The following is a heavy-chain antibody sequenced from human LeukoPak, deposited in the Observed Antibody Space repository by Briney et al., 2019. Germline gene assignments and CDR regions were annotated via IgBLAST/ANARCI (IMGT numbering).Heavy chain of an antibody. V-gene: IGHV4-61*02. J-gene: IGHJ4*02. CDR1: GGSISSGGHY. D-gene: IGHD3-10*01. CDR3: ARDQTYSGSGIYTYFDY. Sequence: SSETLSLTCTVSGGSISSGGHYWSWIRQPTGKGLEYLGRIYATGSTNYNPSLRSRVTISVDTSMNHFSLKLSSVTAADTAVYYCARDQTYSGSGIYTYFDYWGQGILVTVSS. CDR2: IYATGST.